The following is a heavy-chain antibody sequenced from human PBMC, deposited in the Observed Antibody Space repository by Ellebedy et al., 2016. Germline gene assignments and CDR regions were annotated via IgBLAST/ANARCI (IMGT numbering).Heavy chain of an antibody. J-gene: IGHJ6*02. D-gene: IGHD5-18*01. CDR3: ARGGYGYPYYYYYGMDV. CDR2: IYYSGST. V-gene: IGHV4-61*01. Sequence: SETLSLXXTVSGGSVSSGSYYWSWIRQPPGKGLEWIGYIYYSGSTNYNPSLKSRVTISVDTSKNQFSLKLSSVTAADTAVYYCARGGYGYPYYYYYGMDVWGQGTTVTVSS. CDR1: GGSVSSGSYY.